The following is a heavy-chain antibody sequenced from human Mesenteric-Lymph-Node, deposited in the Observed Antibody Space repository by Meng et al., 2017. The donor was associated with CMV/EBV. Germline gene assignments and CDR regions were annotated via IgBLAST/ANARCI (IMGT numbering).Heavy chain of an antibody. CDR3: TRAPLRGDTYYFDY. CDR2: IRSKAYDGTT. D-gene: IGHD3-10*01. V-gene: IGHV3-49*04. J-gene: IGHJ4*02. CDR1: GFTFGDYA. Sequence: GESLKISCTASGFTFGDYAMSWVRQAPGKGLEWVGFIRSKAYDGTTEYAASVKGRFTISRDDSKSIAYLQMNSLKTEDTAVYYCTRAPLRGDTYYFDYWGQGTLVTVSS.